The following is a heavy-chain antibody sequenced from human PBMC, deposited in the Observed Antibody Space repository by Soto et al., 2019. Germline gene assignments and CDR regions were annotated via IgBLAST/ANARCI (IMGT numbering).Heavy chain of an antibody. J-gene: IGHJ4*02. CDR3: VKVPSANIGDPPPIDY. CDR2: ISGSGGST. V-gene: IGHV3-23*01. D-gene: IGHD3-10*01. Sequence: EVQLLESGGGLVQPGGSLRLSCAASGFTFSSYAMSWVRQAPGKGLEWVSAISGSGGSTYYADSVKGRFTISRDNSKNTLYLQMNSLRAEDTAVYYCVKVPSANIGDPPPIDYWGQGTLVTVSS. CDR1: GFTFSSYA.